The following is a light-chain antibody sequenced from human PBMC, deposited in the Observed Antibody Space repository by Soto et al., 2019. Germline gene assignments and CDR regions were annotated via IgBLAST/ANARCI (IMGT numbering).Light chain of an antibody. CDR3: QQRSNWAT. Sequence: DIVMTQSPDSLAVSLGERATINCKSSQSVLYSSNNKNYLAWYQQKPGQPPKLLIYWASTRESGVPDRFRGSGSGTDFTLTITSLQAEDVAVYYCQQRSNWATFGPGTKVDIK. J-gene: IGKJ3*01. CDR1: QSVLYSSNNKNY. V-gene: IGKV4-1*01. CDR2: WAS.